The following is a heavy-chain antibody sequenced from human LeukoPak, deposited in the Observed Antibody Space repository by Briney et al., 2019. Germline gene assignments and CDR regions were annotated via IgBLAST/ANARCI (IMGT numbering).Heavy chain of an antibody. D-gene: IGHD3-10*01. CDR2: IYYSGST. CDR3: ARLPYGSGSFLFDY. J-gene: IGHJ4*02. Sequence: PSETLSLTCTVSGGSISSYYWSWIRQPPGKGLEWIGYIYYSGSTNYNPSLKSRVTISVDTSKNQFSLKLSSVTAADTAVYYCARLPYGSGSFLFDYWGQGTLVTVSS. V-gene: IGHV4-59*08. CDR1: GGSISSYY.